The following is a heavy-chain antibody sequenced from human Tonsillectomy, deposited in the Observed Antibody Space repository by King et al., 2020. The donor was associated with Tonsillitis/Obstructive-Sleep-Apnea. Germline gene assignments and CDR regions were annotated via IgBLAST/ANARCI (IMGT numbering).Heavy chain of an antibody. J-gene: IGHJ6*03. CDR3: ARDHCSSTSCYGNYYYMDV. V-gene: IGHV4-59*01. Sequence: MQLQESGPGLVKPSETLSLTCTVSGGSISSYYWSWIRQPPGKGLEWIGYIFYSGSTNYNPSLKSRVTISVDTSKNQFSLNLGSVTAAGTAVYYCARDHCSSTSCYGNYYYMDVWGKGTTVTVSS. CDR1: GGSISSYY. D-gene: IGHD2-2*01. CDR2: IFYSGST.